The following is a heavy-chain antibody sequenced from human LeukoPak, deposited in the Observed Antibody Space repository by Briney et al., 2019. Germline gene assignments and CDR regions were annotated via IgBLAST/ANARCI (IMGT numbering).Heavy chain of an antibody. CDR3: AKWNGYADY. V-gene: IGHV3-23*01. D-gene: IGHD5-12*01. CDR2: ISGSGGST. J-gene: IGHJ4*02. Sequence: GGSLRLSCAASGFTFSSYAMSWARQAPGKGLEWVSTISGSGGSTNHADSVKGRFTISRDDSKNTLYLQMNSLRAEDTAVYYCAKWNGYADYWGRGTLVTVSS. CDR1: GFTFSSYA.